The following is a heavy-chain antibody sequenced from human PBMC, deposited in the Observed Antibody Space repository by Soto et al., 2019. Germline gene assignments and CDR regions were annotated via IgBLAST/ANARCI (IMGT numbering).Heavy chain of an antibody. Sequence: QVQLVEAGGGLVKPGGSLRLSCAASGFTFSDHYMSWIRQAPGRGPEWVSYISSSSSYIYYADSVKGRFTISRDNAKNSLYLQMNSLRAEDTAVYYCARDRVDSYGLFDYWGQGTLVTVSS. CDR1: GFTFSDHY. V-gene: IGHV3-11*06. CDR2: ISSSSSYI. D-gene: IGHD5-18*01. J-gene: IGHJ4*02. CDR3: ARDRVDSYGLFDY.